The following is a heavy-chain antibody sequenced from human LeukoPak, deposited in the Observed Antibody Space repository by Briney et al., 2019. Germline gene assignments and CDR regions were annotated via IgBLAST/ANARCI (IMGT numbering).Heavy chain of an antibody. D-gene: IGHD3-22*01. CDR2: IYTSGST. J-gene: IGHJ4*02. V-gene: IGHV4-4*07. Sequence: SETLSFTCTVSGGSISSYYWSWIRQPAGKGLEWIGRIYTSGSTNYNPSLKSRVTISVDTSKNQFSLKLSSVTAADTAVYYCARAGFYYYDSSGYLHNPFDYWGQGTLVTVSS. CDR1: GGSISSYY. CDR3: ARAGFYYYDSSGYLHNPFDY.